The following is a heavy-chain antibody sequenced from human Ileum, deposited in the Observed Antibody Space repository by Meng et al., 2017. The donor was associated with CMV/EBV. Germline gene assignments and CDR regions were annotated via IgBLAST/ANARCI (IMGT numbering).Heavy chain of an antibody. V-gene: IGHV3-20*04. Sequence: GGSLRLSCAASGFTFNDYELSWVRQAPGKGLEWVAGNNWNGGSTAYADSVKGRFTISRDNAKNSLYLQMNSLRAEDTAVYYCAKEGGYWGQGTLVTVSS. CDR2: NNWNGGST. CDR3: AKEGGY. D-gene: IGHD3-16*01. CDR1: GFTFNDYE. J-gene: IGHJ4*02.